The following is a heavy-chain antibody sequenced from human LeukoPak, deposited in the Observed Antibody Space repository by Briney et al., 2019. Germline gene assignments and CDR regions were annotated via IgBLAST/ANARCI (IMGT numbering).Heavy chain of an antibody. D-gene: IGHD2-2*01. CDR1: GGSFSGYY. J-gene: IGHJ4*02. Sequence: PSETLSLTCAVYGGSFSGYYWSWIRQPPGKGLEWIGEINHSGSTNYNPSLKSRVTISVDTSKNQFSLKLSSVTAADTAVCYCARRGVVPAASFDYWGQGTLVTVSS. V-gene: IGHV4-34*01. CDR2: INHSGST. CDR3: ARRGVVPAASFDY.